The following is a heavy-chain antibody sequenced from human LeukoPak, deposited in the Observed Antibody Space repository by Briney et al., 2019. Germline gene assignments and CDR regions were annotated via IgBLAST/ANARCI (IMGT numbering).Heavy chain of an antibody. CDR1: GGSISSSTYY. J-gene: IGHJ4*02. D-gene: IGHD3-10*01. CDR2: IYYSGTT. Sequence: SETLSLTCTVSGGSISSSTYYWAWVRQPPGKGLEWIASIYYSGTTYYNPSLKSRVPISLDTSRNQFSLKLSSVTAADTAVYYCESGTQQQWSSFWGQGTLVTVSS. CDR3: ESGTQQQWSSF. V-gene: IGHV4-39*07.